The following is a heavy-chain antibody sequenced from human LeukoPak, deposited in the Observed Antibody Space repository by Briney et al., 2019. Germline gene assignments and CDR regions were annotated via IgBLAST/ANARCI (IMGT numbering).Heavy chain of an antibody. V-gene: IGHV1-69*13. Sequence: SVKVSCKASGGTFISYAISWVRQAPGQGLEWMGGIIPIFGTANYAQKFQGRVTITADESTSTAYMELSSLRSEDTAVYYCARGTSPYYDSSGYYYGNADYWGQGTLVTVSS. CDR3: ARGTSPYYDSSGYYYGNADY. CDR2: IIPIFGTA. D-gene: IGHD3-22*01. CDR1: GGTFISYA. J-gene: IGHJ4*02.